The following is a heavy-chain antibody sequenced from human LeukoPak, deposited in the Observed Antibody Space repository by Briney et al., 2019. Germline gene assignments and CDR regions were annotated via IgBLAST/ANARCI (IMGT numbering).Heavy chain of an antibody. Sequence: SETLSLTCTVSAYSISSGYYWGWIRQPPRKGLEWIGSIYHSGNTYYNPSLKSRVTISVDTSKNQFSLKLSSVTAADTAVYYCARRLGRKFGERFYYYHYMDVWGKGTTVTISS. CDR1: AYSISSGYY. V-gene: IGHV4-38-2*02. J-gene: IGHJ6*03. CDR3: ARRLGRKFGERFYYYHYMDV. CDR2: IYHSGNT. D-gene: IGHD3-10*01.